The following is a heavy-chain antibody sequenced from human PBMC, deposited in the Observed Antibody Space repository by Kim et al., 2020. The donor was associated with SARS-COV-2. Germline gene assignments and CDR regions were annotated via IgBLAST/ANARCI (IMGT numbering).Heavy chain of an antibody. V-gene: IGHV3-21*01. Sequence: GGSLRLSCAASGFTFSSYSMNWVRQAPGKGLEWVSSISSSSSYIYYADSVKGRFTISRDNAKNSLYLQMNSLRAEDTAVYYCARDLWQQLVPTHYYYYGMDVWGQGTTVTVSS. CDR2: ISSSSSYI. CDR3: ARDLWQQLVPTHYYYYGMDV. CDR1: GFTFSSYS. D-gene: IGHD6-13*01. J-gene: IGHJ6*02.